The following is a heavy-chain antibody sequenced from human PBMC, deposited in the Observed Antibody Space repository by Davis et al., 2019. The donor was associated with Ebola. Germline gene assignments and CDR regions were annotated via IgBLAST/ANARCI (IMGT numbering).Heavy chain of an antibody. D-gene: IGHD1-26*01. V-gene: IGHV4-30-2*01. J-gene: IGHJ4*02. CDR3: ATSYSGSFDY. CDR1: GGSISSGGYS. CDR2: IYHSGST. Sequence: MPSETLSLTCAVSGGSISSGGYSWSWIRQPPGKGLEWIGYIYHSGSTYYNPSLKSRVTISVDRSKNQFSLKLSSVTAADTAVYYCATSYSGSFDYWGQGTLVTVSS.